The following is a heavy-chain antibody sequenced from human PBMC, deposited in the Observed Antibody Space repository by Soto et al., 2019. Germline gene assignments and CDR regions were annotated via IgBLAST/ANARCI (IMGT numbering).Heavy chain of an antibody. Sequence: GGSLRLSCAASGVNFSSYSMNWVRQAPGKGLEWVSYISSSSSYIYYADSVKGRFTISRDNAKNSLYLQMNSLRAEDTAVYYCVLGYCSSTSCYVDYWGQGTLVTVSS. CDR2: ISSSSSYI. CDR1: GVNFSSYS. D-gene: IGHD2-2*01. CDR3: VLGYCSSTSCYVDY. V-gene: IGHV3-21*05. J-gene: IGHJ4*02.